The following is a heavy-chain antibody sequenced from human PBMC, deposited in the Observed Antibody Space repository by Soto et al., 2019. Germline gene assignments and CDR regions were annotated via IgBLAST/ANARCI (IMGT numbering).Heavy chain of an antibody. CDR1: GFTFSNAW. CDR2: IKSKVDGGTI. D-gene: IGHD1-26*01. V-gene: IGHV3-15*02. Sequence: EVQLVESGGALVKPGESLRLSCAGSGFTFSNAWMNWVRQAPGKGLEWVGRIKSKVDGGTIDYAAPVKCRFTISRDDSENTVYLQMNSLKTEDTAVYYCNTGGYYFDYWGQGTLVTVSS. J-gene: IGHJ4*02. CDR3: NTGGYYFDY.